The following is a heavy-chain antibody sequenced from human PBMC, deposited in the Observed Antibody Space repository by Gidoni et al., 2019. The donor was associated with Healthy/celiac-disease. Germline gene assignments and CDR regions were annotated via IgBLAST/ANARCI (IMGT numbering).Heavy chain of an antibody. J-gene: IGHJ3*02. CDR3: AKTAYCGGDCYSFAFDI. Sequence: EVQLLESGGGLVQPGGSLRLSCAASGFPFSSYAMSWVRQAPGKGLEWVSAISGSGGSTYYADSVKGRFTISRDNSKNTLYLQMNSLRAEDTAVYYCAKTAYCGGDCYSFAFDIWGQGTMVTVSS. CDR1: GFPFSSYA. CDR2: ISGSGGST. D-gene: IGHD2-21*02. V-gene: IGHV3-23*01.